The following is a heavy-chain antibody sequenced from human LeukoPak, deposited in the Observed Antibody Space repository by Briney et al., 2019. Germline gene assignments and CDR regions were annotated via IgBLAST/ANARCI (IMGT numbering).Heavy chain of an antibody. CDR2: TYYRSKWYN. V-gene: IGHV6-1*01. CDR3: ARGPTHSSSWQFDY. J-gene: IGHJ4*02. D-gene: IGHD6-13*01. Sequence: SQTLSLTCAISGDSFSSNSAAWNWIRQSPSRGLGWLGRTYYRSKWYNDYAVSVKSRITINPDTSKNQFSLQLNSVTPEDTAVYYCARGPTHSSSWQFDYWGQGTLVTVSS. CDR1: GDSFSSNSAA.